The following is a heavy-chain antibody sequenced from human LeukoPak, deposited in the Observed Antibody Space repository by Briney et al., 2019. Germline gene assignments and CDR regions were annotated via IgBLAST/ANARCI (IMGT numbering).Heavy chain of an antibody. CDR3: ATTSQEYSSGWYLGAFDI. CDR1: GGSLSSYY. V-gene: IGHV4-59*01. D-gene: IGHD6-19*01. Sequence: SGTLSLTCTVSGGSLSSYYWSWVRQPPGKGLEWIGYIYYSGSTNYNPSLKSRVTISVDTSKNQFSLKLSSVTAADTAVYYCATTSQEYSSGWYLGAFDIGGQGTMVPSLQ. CDR2: IYYSGST. J-gene: IGHJ3*02.